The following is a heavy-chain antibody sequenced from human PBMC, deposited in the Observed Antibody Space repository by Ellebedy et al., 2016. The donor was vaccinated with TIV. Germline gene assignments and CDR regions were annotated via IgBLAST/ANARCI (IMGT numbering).Heavy chain of an antibody. V-gene: IGHV3-7*01. D-gene: IGHD1-1*01. CDR1: GFTFSIYW. J-gene: IGHJ4*02. CDR2: INQDGSQT. CDR3: ARAGAIGTVDY. Sequence: GESLKISCATSGFTFSIYWMSWVRQTPGQGLEWVANINQDGSQTYYVDSMEGRFTISRDNARNSLYLQMNTLRAEDTAVYYCARAGAIGTVDYWGQGTLVTVSS.